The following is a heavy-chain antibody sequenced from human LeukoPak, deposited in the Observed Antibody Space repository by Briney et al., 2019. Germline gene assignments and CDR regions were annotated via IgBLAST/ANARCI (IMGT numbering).Heavy chain of an antibody. D-gene: IGHD4-17*01. CDR2: ISAYNGNT. CDR3: ARDLPSLDYGDYDQTVP. Sequence: GASVKVPCKASGYTFTSYGISWVRQAPGQGLEWMGWISAYNGNTNYAQKLQGRVTMTTDTSTSTAYMELRSLRSDDTAVYYCARDLPSLDYGDYDQTVPWGQGTLVTVSS. J-gene: IGHJ4*02. V-gene: IGHV1-18*01. CDR1: GYTFTSYG.